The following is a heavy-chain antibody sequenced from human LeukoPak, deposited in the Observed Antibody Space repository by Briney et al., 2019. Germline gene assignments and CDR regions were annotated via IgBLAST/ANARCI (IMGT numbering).Heavy chain of an antibody. J-gene: IGHJ4*02. D-gene: IGHD6-6*01. Sequence: ASVKVSCKASGYTFTSYYMHWVRQAPGQRLEWMGWINAGNGNTKYSQEFQGRVTITRDTSASTAYMELSSLRSDDTAVYYCARESRIAARRGYFDYWGQGTLVTVSS. CDR3: ARESRIAARRGYFDY. CDR1: GYTFTSYY. V-gene: IGHV1-3*01. CDR2: INAGNGNT.